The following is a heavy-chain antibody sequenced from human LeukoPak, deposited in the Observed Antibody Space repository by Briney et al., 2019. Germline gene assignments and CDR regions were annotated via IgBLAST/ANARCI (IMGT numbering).Heavy chain of an antibody. D-gene: IGHD1-26*01. J-gene: IGHJ4*02. Sequence: GGSLRLSCAASGFTFSSYGMHWVRQAPGKGLEWVAVISYDGSNKYYADSVKGRFTISRDNSKNTLYLQMNSPRAEDTAVYYCAKDRVPWELLPADYWGQGTLVTVSS. CDR1: GFTFSSYG. CDR2: ISYDGSNK. V-gene: IGHV3-30*18. CDR3: AKDRVPWELLPADY.